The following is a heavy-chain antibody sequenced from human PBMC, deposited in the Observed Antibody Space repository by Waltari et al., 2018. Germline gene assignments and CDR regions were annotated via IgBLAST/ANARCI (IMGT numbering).Heavy chain of an antibody. Sequence: EVQLVESGGGLIQPGGSLSLSCAASGFTVSSNYMSWVRQAPGKGLEWVSVIYSGGSTYYADSVKGRFTISRDNSKNTLYLQMNSLRAEDTAVYYCARETGGYDYDSSGYFDYWGQGTLVTVSS. CDR3: ARETGGYDYDSSGYFDY. D-gene: IGHD3-22*01. J-gene: IGHJ4*02. V-gene: IGHV3-53*01. CDR2: IYSGGST. CDR1: GFTVSSNY.